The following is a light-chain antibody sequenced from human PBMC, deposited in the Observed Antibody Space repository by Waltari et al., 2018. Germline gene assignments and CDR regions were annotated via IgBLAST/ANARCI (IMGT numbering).Light chain of an antibody. CDR1: RSNIGSNT. CDR3: AAWDDSPNGYV. V-gene: IGLV1-44*01. J-gene: IGLJ1*01. Sequence: QSALTQPPSASGTPGQRVTISCSGRRSNIGSNTVAWYQQVPGMAPKFLISSTNERPSGVPGRFSVSKSGSSASLAISALQSEDEADYYCAAWDDSPNGYVFGTGTTVTV. CDR2: STN.